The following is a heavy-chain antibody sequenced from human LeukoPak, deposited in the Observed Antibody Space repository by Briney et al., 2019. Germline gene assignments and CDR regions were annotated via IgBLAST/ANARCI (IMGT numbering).Heavy chain of an antibody. CDR2: ISSSSTYI. V-gene: IGHV3-21*01. D-gene: IGHD1-26*01. CDR3: ARDQGGSDPYYFDY. J-gene: IGHJ4*02. Sequence: GGSLRLSCAAYGFTFSSYNMNWVRQAPGKGLEWVSSISSSSTYIYYADSVKGRFTISRDNAKKSLYLQMNSLRAEDTAVYYCARDQGGSDPYYFDYWGQGTLVTVSS. CDR1: GFTFSSYN.